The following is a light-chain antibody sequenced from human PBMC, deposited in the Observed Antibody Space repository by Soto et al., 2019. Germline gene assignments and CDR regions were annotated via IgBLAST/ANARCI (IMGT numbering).Light chain of an antibody. CDR3: CSYAGSYNWV. CDR1: SSDVGGYNY. V-gene: IGLV2-11*01. J-gene: IGLJ1*01. Sequence: QSALTQPRSVSGSPGQSVTISCTGTSSDVGGYNYVSWYQQHPGKAPKLMIYDVSKRPSGVPDRFSGSKSGNTASLTISGLQAEDEADYDCCSYAGSYNWVFGTGTKLTVL. CDR2: DVS.